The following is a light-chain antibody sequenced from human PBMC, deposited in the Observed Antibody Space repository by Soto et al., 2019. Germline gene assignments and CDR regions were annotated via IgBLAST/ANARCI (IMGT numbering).Light chain of an antibody. Sequence: ETVLTQSPGTLSLSPGERATLSCRASQTIRSNYLAWYRQTPAQAPRLLIYGASNRATGIADRFSGSGSGTDFTLIISRLEPEDFALYYCQQYGSSPWTFGQGPKVEIK. V-gene: IGKV3-20*01. J-gene: IGKJ1*01. CDR3: QQYGSSPWT. CDR1: QTIRSNY. CDR2: GAS.